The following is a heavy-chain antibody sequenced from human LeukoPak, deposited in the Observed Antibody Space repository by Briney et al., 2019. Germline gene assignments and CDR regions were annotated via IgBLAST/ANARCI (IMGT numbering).Heavy chain of an antibody. D-gene: IGHD2-2*01. Sequence: PGGSLRLSCAASGFTFSSYAMSWIRQAPGKGLEWVSYISSSGSTIYYADSVKGRFTISRDNAKNSLYLQMNSLRAEDTAVYYCAREGVVPASYAFDIWAKGQWSPSLQ. CDR2: ISSSGSTI. CDR1: GFTFSSYA. J-gene: IGHJ3*02. CDR3: AREGVVPASYAFDI. V-gene: IGHV3-11*01.